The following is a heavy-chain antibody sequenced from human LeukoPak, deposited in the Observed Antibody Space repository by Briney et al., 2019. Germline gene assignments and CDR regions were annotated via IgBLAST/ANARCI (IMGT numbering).Heavy chain of an antibody. CDR2: INTDSGGT. V-gene: IGHV1-2*02. CDR1: GYSFNTYY. J-gene: IGHJ5*02. D-gene: IGHD3-10*01. CDR3: TRHVVTLVRGVTHRKVDWFDP. Sequence: TSVKVSCKASGYSFNTYYMNWVRQAPGQGLEWLGWINTDSGGTNYAQKFLGRVTMTRDKANTTAYLELSGLRSDDTAVYYCTRHVVTLVRGVTHRKVDWFDPWGQGTLVTVSS.